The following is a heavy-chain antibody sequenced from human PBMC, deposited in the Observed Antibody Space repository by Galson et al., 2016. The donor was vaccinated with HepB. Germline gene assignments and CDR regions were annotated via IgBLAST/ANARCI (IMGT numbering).Heavy chain of an antibody. J-gene: IGHJ2*01. CDR2: MNNYGRDR. CDR1: GFTFINYA. D-gene: IGHD5-24*01. V-gene: IGHV3-23*03. CDR3: ARTIGRWPGYFDL. Sequence: SLRLSCAASGFTFINYAMTWVRQAPGKGLDWVSSMNNYGRDRYYADSVKGRFSISRENSKNTLYLEMSSLRADDTAVYYCARTIGRWPGYFDLWGRGTLVTVSS.